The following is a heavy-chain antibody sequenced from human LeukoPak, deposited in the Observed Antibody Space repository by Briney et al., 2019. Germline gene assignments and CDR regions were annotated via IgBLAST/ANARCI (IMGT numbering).Heavy chain of an antibody. CDR1: GFTFSSYS. V-gene: IGHV3-21*01. D-gene: IGHD6-19*01. J-gene: IGHJ3*02. Sequence: GGSLRLSCAASGFTFSSYSMNWVRQAPGKGLEWVSSISSSSSYIYYADSVKGRFTISRDNAKNSLYLQMNSLRAEDTAVYYCARDRSSGWTPGAFDIWGQGTMVTVSS. CDR3: ARDRSSGWTPGAFDI. CDR2: ISSSSSYI.